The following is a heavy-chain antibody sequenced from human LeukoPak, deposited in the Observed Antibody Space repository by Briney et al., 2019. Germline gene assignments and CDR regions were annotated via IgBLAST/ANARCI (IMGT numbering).Heavy chain of an antibody. CDR3: ARDYLKDCSSTSCLLFDP. V-gene: IGHV1-8*01. Sequence: ASVKVSCKASGYTFTSYDINWVRQATGQGLEWMGWMNPNSGNTGYAQKFQGRVTMTRNTSISAAYMELSSLRSEDTAVYYCARDYLKDCSSTSCLLFDPWGQGTLVTVSS. CDR1: GYTFTSYD. D-gene: IGHD2-2*01. CDR2: MNPNSGNT. J-gene: IGHJ5*02.